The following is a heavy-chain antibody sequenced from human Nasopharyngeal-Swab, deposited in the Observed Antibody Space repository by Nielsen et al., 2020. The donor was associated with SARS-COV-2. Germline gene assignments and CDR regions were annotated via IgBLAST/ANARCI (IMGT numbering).Heavy chain of an antibody. CDR1: GYTFSDYP. Sequence: ASVKVSCKTSGYTFSDYPIHWVRQAPGQGLEWMGRIHPNGGRINYAQKFQGRVSVTRDTSISPAYMELSSLKSDDAAVYYCARGRSCSGGSCSWYSDYWGQGTLVTVSS. D-gene: IGHD2-15*01. CDR3: ARGRSCSGGSCSWYSDY. J-gene: IGHJ4*02. CDR2: IHPNGGRI. V-gene: IGHV1-2*06.